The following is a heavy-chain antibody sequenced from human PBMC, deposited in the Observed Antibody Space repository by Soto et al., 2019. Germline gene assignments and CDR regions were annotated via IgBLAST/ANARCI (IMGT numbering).Heavy chain of an antibody. D-gene: IGHD3-22*01. J-gene: IGHJ4*02. CDR1: GDSFSSYY. CDR2: MYHGGSA. Sequence: QVQLQESGAGLVKPSETLSLTCAVSGDSFSSYYCRWIRQPPGKGLESIGYMYHGGSANYNPSLKSRVTLSVDTSKNQCSLKLSSMTAADTAVYYCALCNMAVVPEYWGQGTLVTVSS. CDR3: ALCNMAVVPEY. V-gene: IGHV4-59*01.